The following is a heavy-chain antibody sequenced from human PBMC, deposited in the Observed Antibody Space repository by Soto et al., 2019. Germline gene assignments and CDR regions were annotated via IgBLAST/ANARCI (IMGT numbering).Heavy chain of an antibody. CDR2: INHSGST. CDR1: GGSFSGYY. V-gene: IGHV4-34*01. D-gene: IGHD3-9*01. J-gene: IGHJ6*02. Sequence: SETLSLTCAVYGGSFSGYYWSWIRQPPGKGLEWIGEINHSGSTNYNPSLKSRVTISVDTSKNQFSLKLSSVTAADTAVYYCAIGPLRYFDWSSHRHYYGMDVWGQGTTVTVS. CDR3: AIGPLRYFDWSSHRHYYGMDV.